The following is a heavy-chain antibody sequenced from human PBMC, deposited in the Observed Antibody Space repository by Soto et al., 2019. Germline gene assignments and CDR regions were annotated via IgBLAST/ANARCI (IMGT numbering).Heavy chain of an antibody. V-gene: IGHV4-34*01. Sequence: SETLSLTCAVYGGSFSGYYWSWIRQPPGKGLEWIGEINHSGSTNYNPSLKSRVTISVDTSKNQFPLKLSSVTAADTAGYYCARGGVYYFDYWGQGTLVTVSS. CDR3: ARGGVYYFDY. CDR2: INHSGST. J-gene: IGHJ4*02. CDR1: GGSFSGYY.